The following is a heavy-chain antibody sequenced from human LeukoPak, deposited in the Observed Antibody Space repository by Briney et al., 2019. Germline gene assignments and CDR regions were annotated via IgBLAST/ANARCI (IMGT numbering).Heavy chain of an antibody. CDR2: IYYSGST. J-gene: IGHJ4*02. CDR1: GGSISSNSFY. CDR3: ASRKRDVGASDY. Sequence: PSETLSLTCTVSGGSISSNSFYWAWIRQPPGKGLEWIGTIYYSGSTYNTPSLKSRVTISVDTSKNLFSLKLTSVTAADTAVYYCASRKRDVGASDYWGQGTLVTVSS. D-gene: IGHD1-26*01. V-gene: IGHV4-39*07.